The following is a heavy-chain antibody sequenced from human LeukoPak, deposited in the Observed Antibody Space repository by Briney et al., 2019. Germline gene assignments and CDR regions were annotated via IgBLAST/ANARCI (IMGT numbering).Heavy chain of an antibody. Sequence: PGGSLRLSCTASEFSFTTYWMAWVRQAPGKGLEWAANINEDGRHKNYLDSVKGRFTISRDNTKNSVYLQMNSLRAEDTAVYYCARDPPHRFTMIEKDSWGQGILVTVSS. J-gene: IGHJ4*02. CDR3: ARDPPHRFTMIEKDS. CDR2: INEDGRHK. V-gene: IGHV3-7*01. D-gene: IGHD3-22*01. CDR1: EFSFTTYW.